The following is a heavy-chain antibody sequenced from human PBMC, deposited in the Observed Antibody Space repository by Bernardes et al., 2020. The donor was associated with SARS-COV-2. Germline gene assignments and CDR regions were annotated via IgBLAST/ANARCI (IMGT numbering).Heavy chain of an antibody. J-gene: IGHJ4*02. CDR1: GGSIGSNNW. CDR3: ARDSSVSSRGYFDY. Sequence: TLSLTCTVSGGSIGSNNWWSWVRQSPGKGLEWIGEIYHSGATYYNPSLGSRVTISVDMSKNLLSLTLTSVTAADTAVYYCARDSSVSSRGYFDYWGRGILATVSS. D-gene: IGHD2-2*01. V-gene: IGHV4-4*02. CDR2: IYHSGAT.